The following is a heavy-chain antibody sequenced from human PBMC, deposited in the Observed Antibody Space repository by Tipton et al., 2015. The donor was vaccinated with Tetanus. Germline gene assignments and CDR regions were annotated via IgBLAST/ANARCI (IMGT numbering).Heavy chain of an antibody. J-gene: IGHJ4*02. CDR2: IYYSGST. Sequence: TLSLTCRVSGGSIIVSNFYWGWIRQPPGKGLEWIGDIYYSGSTNYNPSLKSRVTISVDTSKNQFSLKLSSVTAADTAVYYCARVGFGYSGYHFYGYWGQGTLVTVSS. D-gene: IGHD5-12*01. CDR3: ARVGFGYSGYHFYGY. CDR1: GGSIIVSNFY. V-gene: IGHV4-61*05.